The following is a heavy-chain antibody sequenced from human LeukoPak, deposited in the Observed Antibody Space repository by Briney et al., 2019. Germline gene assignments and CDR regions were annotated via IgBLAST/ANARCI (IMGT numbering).Heavy chain of an antibody. V-gene: IGHV3-21*01. Sequence: PGGSLRLSCAASGFTFSSYSMNWVRQAPGKGLEWVSSISSSSSYTYYADSVKGRFTISRDNAKNSLYLQMNSLRAEDTAVYYCARGYSGYSYFQHWGQGTLVTVSS. J-gene: IGHJ1*01. D-gene: IGHD5-12*01. CDR1: GFTFSSYS. CDR2: ISSSSSYT. CDR3: ARGYSGYSYFQH.